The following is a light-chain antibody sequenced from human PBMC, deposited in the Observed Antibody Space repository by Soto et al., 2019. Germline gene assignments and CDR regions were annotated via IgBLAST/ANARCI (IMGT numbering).Light chain of an antibody. CDR3: AAWGDSLSGRV. J-gene: IGLJ1*01. CDR2: SNN. V-gene: IGLV1-47*02. Sequence: QSVLTQPPSASGTPGQRVTISCSGSSSNIGSNYVYWYQQLPGTAPKLLIYSNNQRPSGVPDRFSGSKSGTSASLAISGLRSEDEADYYCAAWGDSLSGRVFGTGTKVTV. CDR1: SSNIGSNY.